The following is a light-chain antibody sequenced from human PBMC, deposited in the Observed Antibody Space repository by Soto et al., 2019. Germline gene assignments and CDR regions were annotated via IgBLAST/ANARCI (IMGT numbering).Light chain of an antibody. CDR2: EDN. Sequence: FMLTQPHSVSESPGKTVTISCTRSSGSIASNYVQWYQQRPGSAPTTVIYEDNRRPSGVPDRFSGSIDSSSNAASLTISGLKTEDEADYYCQSYDTTNLVFGGGTKRTVL. J-gene: IGLJ3*02. V-gene: IGLV6-57*03. CDR3: QSYDTTNLV. CDR1: SGSIASNY.